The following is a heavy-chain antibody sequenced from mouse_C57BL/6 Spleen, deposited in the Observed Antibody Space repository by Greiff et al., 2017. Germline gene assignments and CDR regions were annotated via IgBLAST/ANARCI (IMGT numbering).Heavy chain of an antibody. J-gene: IGHJ1*03. CDR2: ISGGGGNT. CDR3: ARHSNYWYVDV. V-gene: IGHV5-9*01. D-gene: IGHD2-5*01. CDR1: GFTFSSYT. Sequence: EVQLVESGGGLVKPGGSLKLSCAASGFTFSSYTMSWVRQTPEKRLEWVATISGGGGNTSYPASVKGRFTISRDNAKNTLYLQMSSLRSEDTALYYCARHSNYWYVDVWGTGTTVTVSS.